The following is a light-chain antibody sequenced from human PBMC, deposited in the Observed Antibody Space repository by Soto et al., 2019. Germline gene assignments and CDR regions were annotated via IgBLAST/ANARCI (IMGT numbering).Light chain of an antibody. V-gene: IGKV3-20*01. CDR1: QRVSSNY. CDR2: GAS. J-gene: IGKJ3*01. Sequence: EIVLTQSPGTLSLSPGDRATLSCRASQRVSSNYLAWYQQRPGQAPRLLIYGASSRATGIPDRFSGSGSGTDFTLTINRLEPEDFAVYYCQQYGASPFTFGPGTRVEI. CDR3: QQYGASPFT.